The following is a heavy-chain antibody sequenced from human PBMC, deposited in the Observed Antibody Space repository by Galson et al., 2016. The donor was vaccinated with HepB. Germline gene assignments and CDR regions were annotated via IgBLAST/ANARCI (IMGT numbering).Heavy chain of an antibody. Sequence: SVKVSCKASGGTFSNYGVSWVRQAPGKGLEWMGGIIPVFGTTKYAQRFQGRLTITADESTGTAFMELTSLNSEDTALYYCAGDRFSDNLGNFCESVFWGQGTLLTVS. D-gene: IGHD1-14*01. V-gene: IGHV1-69*13. CDR1: GGTFSNYG. J-gene: IGHJ4*02. CDR3: AGDRFSDNLGNFCESVF. CDR2: IIPVFGTT.